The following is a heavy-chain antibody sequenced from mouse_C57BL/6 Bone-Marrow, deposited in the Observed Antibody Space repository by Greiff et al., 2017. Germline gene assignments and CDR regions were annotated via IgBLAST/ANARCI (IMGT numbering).Heavy chain of an antibody. CDR2: IWSGGST. CDR1: GFSLTSYG. D-gene: IGHD2-1*01. CDR3: ARGAYGIFAY. Sequence: QVQLKQSGPGLVQPSQSLSITCTVSGFSLTSYGVHWVRQSPGKGLEWLGVIWSGGSTDYNAAFISRLSIRKDNSKSQVFFKMNSLQAYDTAIYYCARGAYGIFAYWGQGTLVTVSA. V-gene: IGHV2-2*01. J-gene: IGHJ3*01.